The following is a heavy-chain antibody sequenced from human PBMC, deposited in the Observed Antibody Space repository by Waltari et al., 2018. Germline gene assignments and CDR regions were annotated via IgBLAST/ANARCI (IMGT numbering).Heavy chain of an antibody. D-gene: IGHD2-21*01. J-gene: IGHJ4*02. CDR2: IRYDGSNK. CDR3: AKDPFCGGDCSFFDY. V-gene: IGHV3-30*02. Sequence: QVQLVESGGGVVQPGGSLRLSCAASGFTFSSYGMHWVRQAPGKGLEWVAFIRYDGSNKYYADSVKGRFTISRDNSKNTLYLQMNSLRAEDTAVYYCAKDPFCGGDCSFFDYWGQGTLVTVSS. CDR1: GFTFSSYG.